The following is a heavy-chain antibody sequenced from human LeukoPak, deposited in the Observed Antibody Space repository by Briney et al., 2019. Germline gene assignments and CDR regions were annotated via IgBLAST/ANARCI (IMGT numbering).Heavy chain of an antibody. V-gene: IGHV3-23*01. D-gene: IGHD3-22*01. Sequence: GGSLRLSCAASGFTFSSYAMSWVRQAPGKGLEWVSAISGSGGSTYYADSVKGRFTISRDNSKNTLYLQMNSLRAEDTAVYYCAKDTGLDYYDSSGLDYWGQGTLVTVSS. CDR1: GFTFSSYA. CDR2: ISGSGGST. J-gene: IGHJ4*02. CDR3: AKDTGLDYYDSSGLDY.